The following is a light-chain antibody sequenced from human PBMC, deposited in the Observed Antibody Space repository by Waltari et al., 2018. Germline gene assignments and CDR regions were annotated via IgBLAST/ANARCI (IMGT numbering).Light chain of an antibody. CDR2: VNSDGSH. V-gene: IGLV4-69*01. CDR3: QTGGHGTWV. J-gene: IGLJ3*02. CDR1: SGHSSNI. Sequence: QLVVTQSPSASAPLGASVKLTCTLSSGHSSNIVAGLQQRPEKGPRSLMKVNSDGSHIKGDDIPDRVSGSSSGAERYLTSSSRQADDEAHYYCQTGGHGTWVFGGGTTLTVL.